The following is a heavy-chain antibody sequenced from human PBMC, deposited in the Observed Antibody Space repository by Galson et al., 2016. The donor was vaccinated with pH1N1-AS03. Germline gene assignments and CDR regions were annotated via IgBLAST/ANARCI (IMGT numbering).Heavy chain of an antibody. D-gene: IGHD3-9*01. Sequence: SLRLSCAASGFTFSDYYMSWIRQAPGKGLEWISCITSSGGSGPTIYYADSAKGRFTISRDNAKNSLYLQMNSLSADDTAVYYCARGWYDIWAGYLVDPFDYWGQGALVTVSS. CDR2: ITSSGGSGPTI. J-gene: IGHJ4*02. CDR1: GFTFSDYY. V-gene: IGHV3-11*01. CDR3: ARGWYDIWAGYLVDPFDY.